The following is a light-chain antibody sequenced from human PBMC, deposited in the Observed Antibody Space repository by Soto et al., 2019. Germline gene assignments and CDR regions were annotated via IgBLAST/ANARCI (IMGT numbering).Light chain of an antibody. CDR2: ENS. Sequence: YELTQPPSVSVAPGQTARITCGGSNIGSKSVHWYHQKPGQAPVLVVYENSERPSGIPERFSGSNSGNTATLTISRVEAGDEADFYCQVWDSSTDHHVFGTGTKVTVL. CDR1: NIGSKS. V-gene: IGLV3-21*02. J-gene: IGLJ1*01. CDR3: QVWDSSTDHHV.